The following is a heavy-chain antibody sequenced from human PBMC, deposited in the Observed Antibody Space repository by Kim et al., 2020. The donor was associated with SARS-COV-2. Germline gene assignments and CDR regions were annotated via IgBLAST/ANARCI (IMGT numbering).Heavy chain of an antibody. J-gene: IGHJ4*02. V-gene: IGHV1-2*02. CDR3: ARQEVTSYFDF. CDR1: GYIFTAYY. CDR2: VNPNTGDT. Sequence: ASVKVSCKASGYIFTAYYTHWVRQAPGQGLEWMGWVNPNTGDTDYAQKFQGRVTMTRDTSISTAYMELTRLRSDDTAIYYCARQEVTSYFDFWGQGTLVT.